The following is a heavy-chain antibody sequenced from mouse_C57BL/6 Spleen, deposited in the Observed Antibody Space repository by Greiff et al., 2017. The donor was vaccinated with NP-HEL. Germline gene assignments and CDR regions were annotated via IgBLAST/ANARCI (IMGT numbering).Heavy chain of an antibody. CDR1: GFTFSSYT. V-gene: IGHV5-9*01. Sequence: EVQRVESGGGLVKPGGSLKLSCAASGFTFSSYTMSWVRQTPEKRLEWVATISGGGGNTYYPDSVKGRFTISRDNAKNTLYLQMSSLRSEDTALYYCARHGYYYGSSYYYYAMDYWGQGTSVTVSS. CDR2: ISGGGGNT. D-gene: IGHD1-1*01. J-gene: IGHJ4*01. CDR3: ARHGYYYGSSYYYYAMDY.